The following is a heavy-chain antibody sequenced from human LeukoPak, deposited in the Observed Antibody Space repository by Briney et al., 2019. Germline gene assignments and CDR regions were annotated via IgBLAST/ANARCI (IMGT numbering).Heavy chain of an antibody. CDR2: INHSGST. Sequence: PSETLSLTCAVYGGSFSGYYWSWIRQPPGKGLEWIGEINHSGSTNYNPSLKSRVTISVDTSKSQFSLKLSSVTAADTAVYYCARGSWYGYHDYWGQGTLVTVSS. D-gene: IGHD6-13*01. V-gene: IGHV4-34*01. CDR1: GGSFSGYY. J-gene: IGHJ4*02. CDR3: ARGSWYGYHDY.